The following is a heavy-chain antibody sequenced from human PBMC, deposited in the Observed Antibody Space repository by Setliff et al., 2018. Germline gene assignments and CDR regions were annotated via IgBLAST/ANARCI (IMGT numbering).Heavy chain of an antibody. CDR1: GGSISTTDYY. Sequence: SETLSLTCTVSGGSISTTDYYWGWIRPPPGKGLEWIGCVYYSGNTYYSPSLKSRVTMFVDTSKNQFSLMLYSVTAADTAIYYCASYDSSGYSENYYFDYWGQGTRVTVSP. CDR2: VYYSGNT. V-gene: IGHV4-39*07. J-gene: IGHJ4*02. CDR3: ASYDSSGYSENYYFDY. D-gene: IGHD3-22*01.